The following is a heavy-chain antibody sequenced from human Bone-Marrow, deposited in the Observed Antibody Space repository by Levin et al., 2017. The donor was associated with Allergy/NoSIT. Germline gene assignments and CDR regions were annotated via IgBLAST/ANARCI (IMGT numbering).Heavy chain of an antibody. D-gene: IGHD2-15*01. Sequence: PGGSLRLSCAASGFTFSNYNMNWVRQAPGKGLEWLSYISSNTRTIYYASSLKGRFTVSRDNAKNSLYLQMNSLRDDDTAVYYCVREGGWWPPYYFDYWGQGAPVTVSS. CDR3: VREGGWWPPYYFDY. CDR1: GFTFSNYN. J-gene: IGHJ4*02. CDR2: ISSNTRTI. V-gene: IGHV3-48*02.